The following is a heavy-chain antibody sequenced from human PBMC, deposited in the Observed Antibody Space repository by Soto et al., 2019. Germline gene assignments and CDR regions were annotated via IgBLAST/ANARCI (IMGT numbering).Heavy chain of an antibody. Sequence: PGEFLKISCKASGYIIKNYWIGWVRQMPGQGLEWMGIIFPDDSDTRYSPSFQGHVTISVDKSISTAYVQWSSLKASDSAIYYCFRGGVTSRTFDSWGQGTPVTVSS. J-gene: IGHJ4*02. V-gene: IGHV5-51*01. CDR3: FRGGVTSRTFDS. D-gene: IGHD3-16*01. CDR1: GYIIKNYW. CDR2: IFPDDSDT.